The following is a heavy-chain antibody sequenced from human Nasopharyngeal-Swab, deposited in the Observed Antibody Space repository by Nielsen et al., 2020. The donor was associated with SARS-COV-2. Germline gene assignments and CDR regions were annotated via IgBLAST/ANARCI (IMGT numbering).Heavy chain of an antibody. CDR1: GFTFTSSA. CDR2: IVVGSGNT. V-gene: IGHV1-58*01. D-gene: IGHD3-22*01. CDR3: ARDNYYDSSGQLFDY. J-gene: IGHJ4*02. Sequence: SVKVSCKASGFTFTSSAVQWVRQARGQRLEWIGWIVVGSGNTNYAQKLQGRVTMTTDTSTSTAYMELRSLRSDDTAVYYCARDNYYDSSGQLFDYWGQGTLVTVSS.